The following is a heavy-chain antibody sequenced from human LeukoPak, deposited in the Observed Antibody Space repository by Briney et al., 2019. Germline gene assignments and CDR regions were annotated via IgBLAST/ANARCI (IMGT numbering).Heavy chain of an antibody. CDR1: GGSISSYY. Sequence: PSETLSLTCTVSGGSISSYYWSWIRQPPGKGLEWIGYIYYSGSTNYNPSLKSRVTISVDTSKNQFSLKLSSVTAADTAVYYCARHALGSLAAAGDNNFNYWGQGTLVTVSS. V-gene: IGHV4-59*08. J-gene: IGHJ4*02. D-gene: IGHD6-13*01. CDR2: IYYSGST. CDR3: ARHALGSLAAAGDNNFNY.